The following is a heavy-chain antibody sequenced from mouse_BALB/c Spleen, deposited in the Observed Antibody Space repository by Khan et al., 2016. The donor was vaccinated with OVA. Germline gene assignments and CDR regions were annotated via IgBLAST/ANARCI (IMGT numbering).Heavy chain of an antibody. D-gene: IGHD1-1*02. J-gene: IGHJ2*01. CDR1: GYTFTSYW. CDR3: ARAIGGKVPLDY. CDR2: IAPGSGSI. V-gene: IGHV1S41*01. Sequence: DLVKPGSSVKLSCKASGYTFTSYWINWIKQRPGQGLEWIGRIAPGSGSIYYNEMFKDKATLTVDTSSSTAYIQLNSLSSEDSAVYFWARAIGGKVPLDYWGQGTTLTVSS.